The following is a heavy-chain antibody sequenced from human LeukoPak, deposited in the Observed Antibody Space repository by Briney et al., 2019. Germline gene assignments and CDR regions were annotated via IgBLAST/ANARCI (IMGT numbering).Heavy chain of an antibody. CDR2: IYHSGST. CDR3: ARLDFSTLGFDY. CDR1: GYSISSGGYY. V-gene: IGHV4-30-2*01. D-gene: IGHD3-3*01. Sequence: SETLSLTCTVSGYSISSGGYYWSWIRQPPGKGLEWIGYIYHSGSTYYNPSLKSRVTISVDRSKNQFSLKLSSVTAADTAVYYCARLDFSTLGFDYWGQGTLVTVSS. J-gene: IGHJ4*02.